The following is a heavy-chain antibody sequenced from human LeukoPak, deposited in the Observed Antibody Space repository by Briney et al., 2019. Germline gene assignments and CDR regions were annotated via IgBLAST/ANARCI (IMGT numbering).Heavy chain of an antibody. D-gene: IGHD3-10*01. V-gene: IGHV3-21*01. CDR1: GFTFSTYS. CDR2: IDTSGTYI. J-gene: IGHJ3*02. CDR3: ARGRSITLLRGVAMSDGFDI. Sequence: RGSLRLSCAASGFTFSTYSMNWVRQAPGKGLEWVSFIDTSGTYIYYGESMKGRFTISRDNAKNSLYLQMNGLRAEDTAVYYCARGRSITLLRGVAMSDGFDIGGQGTMVAVSS.